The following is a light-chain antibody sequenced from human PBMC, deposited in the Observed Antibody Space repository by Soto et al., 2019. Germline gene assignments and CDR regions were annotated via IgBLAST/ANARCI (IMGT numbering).Light chain of an antibody. CDR3: QQYGSSPPWS. V-gene: IGKV3-20*01. CDR2: GAS. Sequence: EIVLTQSPGTLSLSPGERATLACRASQSVSRSYLAWYQQKPGQAPRLLIYGASSRATCIPDRFSGSGSGRDFPLTISRLEPDDFAVYYCQQYGSSPPWSFGHGTKVDIK. J-gene: IGKJ1*01. CDR1: QSVSRSY.